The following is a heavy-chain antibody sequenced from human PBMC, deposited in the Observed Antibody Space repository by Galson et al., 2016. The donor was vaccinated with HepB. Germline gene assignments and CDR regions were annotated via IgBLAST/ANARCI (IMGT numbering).Heavy chain of an antibody. V-gene: IGHV3-7*03. CDR3: TRGVTPGD. Sequence: SLRLSCAASGFTFSNFWMTWIRQAPGKELEWVANIKQDGSEKNYVDSVKGRFTISRDSMKNSLFLQMHSLRADDTAMYYCTRGVTPGDWGQGTLVAVSS. J-gene: IGHJ4*02. CDR1: GFTFSNFW. CDR2: IKQDGSEK. D-gene: IGHD4-23*01.